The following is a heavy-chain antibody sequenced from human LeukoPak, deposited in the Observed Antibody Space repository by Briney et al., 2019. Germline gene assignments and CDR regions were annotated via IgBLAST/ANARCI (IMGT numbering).Heavy chain of an antibody. CDR1: GYTFTSYY. J-gene: IGHJ3*02. CDR2: INPSGGST. D-gene: IGHD6-13*01. CDR3: ARDDLAAAGSTTNAFDI. V-gene: IGHV1-46*01. Sequence: ASVKVSCKASGYTFTSYYMHWVRQAPGQGLEWMGIINPSGGSTSYAQKFQGRVTMTRDMSTSTVYMELSSLGSEDTAVYYCARDDLAAAGSTTNAFDIWGQGTMVTVSS.